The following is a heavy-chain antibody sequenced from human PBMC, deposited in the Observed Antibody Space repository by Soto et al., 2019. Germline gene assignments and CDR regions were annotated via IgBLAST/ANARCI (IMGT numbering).Heavy chain of an antibody. CDR3: ARILGYCSGGSCLPEWFDP. Sequence: PSETLSLTCTVSGGSISSYYWSWIRQPPGKGLEWIGYIYYSGSTNYNPSLKSRVTISVDTSKNQSSLKLSSVTAADTAVYYCARILGYCSGGSCLPEWFDPWGQGTLVTVSS. V-gene: IGHV4-59*01. J-gene: IGHJ5*02. CDR1: GGSISSYY. D-gene: IGHD2-15*01. CDR2: IYYSGST.